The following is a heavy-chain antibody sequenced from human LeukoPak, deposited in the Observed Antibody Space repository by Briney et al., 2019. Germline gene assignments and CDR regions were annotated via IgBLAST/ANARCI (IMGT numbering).Heavy chain of an antibody. CDR2: IYNGGST. J-gene: IGHJ3*02. V-gene: IGHV3-53*04. D-gene: IGHD3-16*01. Sequence: PGGSLRLSCAASRFTVSSNYMSWVRQAPGKGLEWVSIIYNGGSTYYADSVKGRFTISRHNSKNTLYLQMNSLRAEDTAVYYCARVVGGSAFDIWGQGTMVTVSS. CDR1: RFTVSSNY. CDR3: ARVVGGSAFDI.